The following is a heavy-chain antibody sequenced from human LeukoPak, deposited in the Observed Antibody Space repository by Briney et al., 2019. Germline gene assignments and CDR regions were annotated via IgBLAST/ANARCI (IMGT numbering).Heavy chain of an antibody. CDR1: GYSISGGYY. V-gene: IGHV4-38-2*02. CDR3: ARAPFDSSGPRAFDI. CDR2: IHHGGST. Sequence: SETLSLTCTVSGYSISGGYYWGWIRQPPGKGLEWIGSIHHGGSTFYNASLKSRVTISIDTSKNQLSLKSSSVTAADTAVYYCARAPFDSSGPRAFDIWGQGTMVTVSS. J-gene: IGHJ3*02. D-gene: IGHD3-22*01.